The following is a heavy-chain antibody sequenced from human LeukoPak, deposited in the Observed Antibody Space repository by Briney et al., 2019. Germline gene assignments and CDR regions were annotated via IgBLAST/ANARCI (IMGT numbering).Heavy chain of an antibody. V-gene: IGHV4-59*01. CDR3: ARFAKIAGIRGFDY. Sequence: KPSETLSLTCTVSGGSISSYYWSWIRQPPGKGLEWIGYIYYSGSTNYNPSLKSRVTISVDTSKNQFSLKLSSVTAADTAVYYCARFAKIAGIRGFDYWGQGTLVTVSS. D-gene: IGHD6-13*01. J-gene: IGHJ4*02. CDR1: GGSISSYY. CDR2: IYYSGST.